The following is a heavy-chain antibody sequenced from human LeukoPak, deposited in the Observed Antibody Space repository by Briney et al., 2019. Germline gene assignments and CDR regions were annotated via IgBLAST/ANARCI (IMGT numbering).Heavy chain of an antibody. CDR2: ISSSSSYL. D-gene: IGHD6-13*01. CDR3: ARDRGSSYVYYFDY. J-gene: IGHJ4*02. V-gene: IGHV3-21*01. CDR1: GFTVSIYS. Sequence: GGSLRLSCAVSGFTVSIYSMSWVRQPPGEGRECVSSISSSSSYLYYADSVKGRFTISRENAKTSPYLQMHSLRAEDTAVYYCARDRGSSYVYYFDYWGQGTLVTVSS.